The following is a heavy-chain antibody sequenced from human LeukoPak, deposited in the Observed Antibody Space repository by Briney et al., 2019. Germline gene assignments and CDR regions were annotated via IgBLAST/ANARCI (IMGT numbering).Heavy chain of an antibody. Sequence: GGSLRLSCAASGFIFNNYAVHWVRQAPGKGLEWVAVISYDGSNKYYADSVKGRFTISRDNSKNTLYLQMNSLRAEDTAVYYCARSYYDILTGYGEVDYWGQGTLVTVSS. CDR3: ARSYYDILTGYGEVDY. V-gene: IGHV3-30*04. J-gene: IGHJ4*02. CDR2: ISYDGSNK. D-gene: IGHD3-9*01. CDR1: GFIFNNYA.